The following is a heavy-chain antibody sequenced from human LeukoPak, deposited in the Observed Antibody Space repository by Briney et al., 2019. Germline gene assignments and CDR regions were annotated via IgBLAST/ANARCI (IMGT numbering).Heavy chain of an antibody. V-gene: IGHV3-23*01. Sequence: GGSLRLSCAASGFTFSSYAMSWVRQAPGKGLEWVSAISDSGGSTYYADSVKGRFTISRDNSKNTLYLQMNSLRAEDTAVYYCAKDQYYYDSSGYYEPWGKGTLVTVSS. J-gene: IGHJ5*02. D-gene: IGHD3-22*01. CDR1: GFTFSSYA. CDR2: ISDSGGST. CDR3: AKDQYYYDSSGYYEP.